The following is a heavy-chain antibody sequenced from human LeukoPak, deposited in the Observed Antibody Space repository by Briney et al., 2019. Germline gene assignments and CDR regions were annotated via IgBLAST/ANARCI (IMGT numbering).Heavy chain of an antibody. Sequence: PGRSLRLSCAASGFTFSSYGMHWVRQAPGKGLEWVAVIWYDGSNEYYADSVKGRFTISRDNSKNTLYLQMNSLRAEDTAVYYCAKGRGPAAVDYWGQGTLVTVSS. J-gene: IGHJ4*02. D-gene: IGHD2-2*01. CDR1: GFTFSSYG. CDR2: IWYDGSNE. V-gene: IGHV3-33*06. CDR3: AKGRGPAAVDY.